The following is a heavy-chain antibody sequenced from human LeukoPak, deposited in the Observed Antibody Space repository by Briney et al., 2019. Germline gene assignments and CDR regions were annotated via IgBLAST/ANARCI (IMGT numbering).Heavy chain of an antibody. CDR2: IYPGDTDT. Sequence: GESLKISCEVSGYTFTNSWIAWVRQMPGKGLEWMGIIYPGDTDTRYSPSFQGQVTISADKSISTAYLQWSSLKASDTAIYYCAKRGRQYSESYFDSWGQGTLVTVSS. D-gene: IGHD1-26*01. CDR3: AKRGRQYSESYFDS. J-gene: IGHJ4*02. CDR1: GYTFTNSW. V-gene: IGHV5-51*01.